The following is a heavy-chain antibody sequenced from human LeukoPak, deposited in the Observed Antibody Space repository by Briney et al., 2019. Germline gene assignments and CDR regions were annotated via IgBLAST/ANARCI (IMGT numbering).Heavy chain of an antibody. CDR1: GGSFSRYY. D-gene: IGHD6-13*01. J-gene: IGHJ5*02. V-gene: IGHV4-34*01. CDR3: ARLTYSNNWYFRRGLDNWFDP. Sequence: SETLSLTCAVYGGSFSRYYWTWIRQPPGKGLEWIGEINHSGSADYNPSLKSRVTISVDASKSQFSLRLSSVTAADTAVYYCARLTYSNNWYFRRGLDNWFDPWGQGTLVTVSS. CDR2: INHSGSA.